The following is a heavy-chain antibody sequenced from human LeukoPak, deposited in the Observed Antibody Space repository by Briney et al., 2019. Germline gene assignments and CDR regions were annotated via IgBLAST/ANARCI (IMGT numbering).Heavy chain of an antibody. J-gene: IGHJ4*02. CDR2: IEPNGREK. CDR3: ISRWADY. D-gene: IGHD5-24*01. Sequence: GGSLRLSCVGSGFSFSTYWVTWVRQAPGKGLEWVANIEPNGREKNYIDSVRGRFTISRDNAKNSLYLQMNSLRTDDTAVYYCISRWADYWGQGTPVTVSS. V-gene: IGHV3-7*01. CDR1: GFSFSTYW.